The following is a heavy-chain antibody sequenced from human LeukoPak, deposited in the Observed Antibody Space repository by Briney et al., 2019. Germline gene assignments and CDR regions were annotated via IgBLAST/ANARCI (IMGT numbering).Heavy chain of an antibody. CDR3: ARVTRYSSGWYPFDY. D-gene: IGHD6-19*01. Sequence: VTPSETLSLTCTVSGCSISSYYWSWIRQPPGTGLEWIGYIYYSGSTNYNPSLKSRVTISVDTSKNQFSLKLSSVTAADTAVYYCARVTRYSSGWYPFDYWGQGTLVTVSS. J-gene: IGHJ4*02. V-gene: IGHV4-59*01. CDR2: IYYSGST. CDR1: GCSISSYY.